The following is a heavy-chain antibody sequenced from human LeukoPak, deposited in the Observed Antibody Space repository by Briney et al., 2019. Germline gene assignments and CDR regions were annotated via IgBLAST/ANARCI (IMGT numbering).Heavy chain of an antibody. V-gene: IGHV4-59*01. Sequence: PSETLSLTCTVSGGSISIYYWSWIRQPPGKGLEWIGYIYYSGSTNYNPSLKSRVTISVDTSKNQFSLKLSSVTAADTAVYYCARTTMVRGTYYMDVWGKGTTVTISS. J-gene: IGHJ6*03. CDR1: GGSISIYY. CDR2: IYYSGST. CDR3: ARTTMVRGTYYMDV. D-gene: IGHD3-10*01.